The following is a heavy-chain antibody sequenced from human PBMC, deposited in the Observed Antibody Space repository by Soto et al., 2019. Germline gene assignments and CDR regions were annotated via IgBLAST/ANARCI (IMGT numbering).Heavy chain of an antibody. CDR1: GFRFSDYS. J-gene: IGHJ4*02. CDR2: ISSSSFTI. Sequence: QPGGSLRLSCAASGFRFSDYSMNWVRQAPGRGLEWVSYISSSSFTIHYADSVEGRFAISRDNAKNSLYLQMNSLRGEDTAVYYCARARQHRSSWYYFDYWGQGTLVTVSS. CDR3: ARARQHRSSWYYFDY. V-gene: IGHV3-48*01. D-gene: IGHD6-13*01.